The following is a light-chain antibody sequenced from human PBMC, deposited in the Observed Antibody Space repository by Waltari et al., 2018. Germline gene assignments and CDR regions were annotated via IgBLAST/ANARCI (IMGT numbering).Light chain of an antibody. Sequence: QLVLTQSPSASASLGASVKLTCTLSSGHSSYAIAWHQQQPEKGPRYLMKLNSDGSHNKGDGIPDRFSGSSAGAERYRTISSLQSEDEADYDCQTWSDGTVVFGGGTKLTVL. V-gene: IGLV4-69*01. CDR2: LNSDGSH. CDR1: SGHSSYA. J-gene: IGLJ2*01. CDR3: QTWSDGTVV.